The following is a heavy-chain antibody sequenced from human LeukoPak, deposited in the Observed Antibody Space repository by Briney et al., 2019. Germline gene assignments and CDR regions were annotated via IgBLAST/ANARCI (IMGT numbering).Heavy chain of an antibody. V-gene: IGHV4-59*01. D-gene: IGHD6-13*01. J-gene: IGHJ6*02. Sequence: SETLSLTCTVSGGSLSTYYWSWIRQPPGKGLECIGYIYYSGSTNYNPSLKSRVTISIDTSKNQFSLKLSSVTAADTAVYYCARMTPGPWGIAAAGPENYGMDVWGQGTTVTVSS. CDR1: GGSLSTYY. CDR2: IYYSGST. CDR3: ARMTPGPWGIAAAGPENYGMDV.